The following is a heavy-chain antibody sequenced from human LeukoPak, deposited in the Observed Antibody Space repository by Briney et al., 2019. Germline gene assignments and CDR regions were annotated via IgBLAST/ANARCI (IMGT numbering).Heavy chain of an antibody. V-gene: IGHV3-7*01. CDR2: IKQDGIVK. CDR1: VVTFSSNW. J-gene: IGHJ4*02. Sequence: GGSLRLSCAVSVVTFSSNWMSCGREAPGEGLEWGANIKQDGIVKYYVESMRRRFTISRENAKNTHYLHMNTLRAQDTALYYCARMAKVGGGYGYNTRLFDHWGQGAPVTVSS. CDR3: ARMAKVGGGYGYNTRLFDH. D-gene: IGHD5-24*01.